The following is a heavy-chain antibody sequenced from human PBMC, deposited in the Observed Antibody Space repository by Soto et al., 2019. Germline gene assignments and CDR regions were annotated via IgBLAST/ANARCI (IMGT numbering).Heavy chain of an antibody. J-gene: IGHJ1*01. D-gene: IGHD4-17*01. CDR3: TSTYGDFRDFQN. CDR1: GFTFSDHY. CDR2: IRNRGNGYTT. Sequence: EVQLVESGGGLVQPGGSLRLSCAASGFTFSDHYMDWVRQAPGKGLEWVGRIRNRGNGYTTEYAASVKGRFSISRDDSRKSLYLQMNSLKTEDTAVYYCTSTYGDFRDFQNWGQGTLVTVSS. V-gene: IGHV3-72*01.